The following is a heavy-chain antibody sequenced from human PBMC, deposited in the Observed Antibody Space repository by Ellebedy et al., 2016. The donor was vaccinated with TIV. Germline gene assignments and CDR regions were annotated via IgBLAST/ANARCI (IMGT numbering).Heavy chain of an antibody. CDR1: GFTFSSYA. Sequence: PGGSLRLSCAASGFTFSSYAMHWVRQAPGKGLEWVAVISYDGSNKYYADSVKGRFTISRDNSKNSLYLQMNSLRAGDTAVYYCARVGFYGSGWLGWGQGTLVTVSS. CDR3: ARVGFYGSGWLG. D-gene: IGHD6-19*01. J-gene: IGHJ4*02. CDR2: ISYDGSNK. V-gene: IGHV3-30-3*01.